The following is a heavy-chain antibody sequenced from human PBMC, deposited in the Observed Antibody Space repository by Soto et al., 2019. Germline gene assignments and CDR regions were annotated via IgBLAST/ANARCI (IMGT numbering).Heavy chain of an antibody. J-gene: IGHJ4*02. Sequence: EVQLVESGGGLVQPGGSLRLSCAASGFTLSSHDVHWVRQATGKGLEWVSGITSAGGTYYPGSVKGRFTISRDNAKNSGYLQMNSLRAGDTAVYYCARATVTTPYYFDYWGQGALVTVSS. CDR3: ARATVTTPYYFDY. V-gene: IGHV3-13*01. CDR1: GFTLSSHD. CDR2: ITSAGGT. D-gene: IGHD1-1*01.